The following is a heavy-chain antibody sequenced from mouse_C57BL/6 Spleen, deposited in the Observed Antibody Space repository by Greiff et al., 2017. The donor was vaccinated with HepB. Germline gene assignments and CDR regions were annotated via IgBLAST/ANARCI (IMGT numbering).Heavy chain of an antibody. CDR3: ARPYYGSSDAMDY. CDR2: IYPGDGDT. V-gene: IGHV1-80*01. D-gene: IGHD1-1*01. J-gene: IGHJ4*01. Sequence: QVHVKQSGAELVKPGASVKISCKASGYAFSSYWMNWVKQRPGKGLEWIGQIYPGDGDTNYNGKFKGKATLTADKSSSTAYMQLSSLTSEDSAVYFCARPYYGSSDAMDYWGQGTSVTVSS. CDR1: GYAFSSYW.